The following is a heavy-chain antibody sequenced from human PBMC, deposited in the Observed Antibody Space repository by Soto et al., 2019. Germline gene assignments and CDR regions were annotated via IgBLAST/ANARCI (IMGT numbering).Heavy chain of an antibody. D-gene: IGHD2-2*01. V-gene: IGHV3-23*01. Sequence: GGSLSLSCAAAGFSFSTYRMHWVRQAPGKGLEWVSPINSSGGSTYYADSVKGRFTISRDNSKNTLYLQMNSLRAEDTAVYYCAKDWEKSWDIVVVPAPRFGYWGQGTLVTVSS. J-gene: IGHJ4*02. CDR2: INSSGGST. CDR1: GFSFSTYR. CDR3: AKDWEKSWDIVVVPAPRFGY.